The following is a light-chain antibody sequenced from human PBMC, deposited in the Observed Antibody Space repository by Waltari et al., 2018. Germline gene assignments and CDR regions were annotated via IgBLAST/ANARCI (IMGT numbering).Light chain of an antibody. J-gene: IGKJ4*01. CDR3: QQYASLPLT. Sequence: DTQLSQFPSTLAASVGDRVTITCRAREAINKWLAWYQQKPGKAPKVLIYDASTLQSGVPSRFSGSGSGTEFTLTIDSLQPDDFATYYCQQYASLPLTFGGGTKVEIK. CDR2: DAS. V-gene: IGKV1-5*01. CDR1: EAINKW.